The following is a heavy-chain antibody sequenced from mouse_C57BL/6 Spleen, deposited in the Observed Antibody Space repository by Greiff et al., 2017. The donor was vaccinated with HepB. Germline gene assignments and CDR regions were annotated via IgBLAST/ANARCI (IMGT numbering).Heavy chain of an antibody. CDR1: GYTFTDYE. J-gene: IGHJ2*01. D-gene: IGHD1-1*01. CDR2: LDPETGGT. V-gene: IGHV1-15*01. Sequence: VQLQQSGAELVRPGASVTLSCKASGYTFTDYEMHWVKQTPVHGLEWIGALDPETGGTAYNQKFKGKAILTADKSSSTAYMELRSLTSEDSAVYYCLTTVVATDYFDYWGQGTTLTVAS. CDR3: LTTVVATDYFDY.